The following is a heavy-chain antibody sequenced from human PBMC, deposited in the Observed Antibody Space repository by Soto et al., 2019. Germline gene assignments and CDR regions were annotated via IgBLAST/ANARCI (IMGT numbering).Heavy chain of an antibody. V-gene: IGHV4-30-4*01. CDR1: GGSISNVGYF. CDR2: IYHTGTT. CDR3: ARVMAAMQNWLDP. D-gene: IGHD2-2*01. J-gene: IGHJ5*02. Sequence: QVQLQESGPGLVKPSQTLSLTCTVSGGSISNVGYFWSWIGQPPGKGLEWIGFIYHTGTTYYNSSLRSRVSISIDTSKSQFSLKLNSVTAADTAVYYCARVMAAMQNWLDPWGQGTLVTVSP.